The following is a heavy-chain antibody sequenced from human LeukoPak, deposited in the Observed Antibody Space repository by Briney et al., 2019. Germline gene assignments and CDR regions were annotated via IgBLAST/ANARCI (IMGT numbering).Heavy chain of an antibody. CDR1: GGSISSGSYY. Sequence: SQTLSLTCTVSGGSISSGSYYWRWIRQPAGKGLEWLGRIYTSGSTNYNPSLKSRVTISVDTSKNQFSLKLSSVTAADTAVYYCARDRTGYYDSSGYPLDAFDIWGQGTMVTVSS. CDR3: ARDRTGYYDSSGYPLDAFDI. CDR2: IYTSGST. V-gene: IGHV4-61*02. J-gene: IGHJ3*02. D-gene: IGHD3-22*01.